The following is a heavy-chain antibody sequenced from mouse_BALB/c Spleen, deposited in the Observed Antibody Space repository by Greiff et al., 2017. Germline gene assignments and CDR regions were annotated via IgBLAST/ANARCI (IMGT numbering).Heavy chain of an antibody. V-gene: IGHV3-6*02. CDR2: ISYDGSN. J-gene: IGHJ3*01. D-gene: IGHD1-1*01. CDR1: GYSITSGYY. CDR3: ARPYYYGSSYTPFAY. Sequence: EVQLQQSGPGLVKPSQSLSLTCSVTGYSITSGYYWNWIRQFPGNKLEWMGYISYDGSNNYNPSLKNRISITRDTSKNQFFLKLNSVTTEDTATYYCARPYYYGSSYTPFAYWGQGTLVTVSA.